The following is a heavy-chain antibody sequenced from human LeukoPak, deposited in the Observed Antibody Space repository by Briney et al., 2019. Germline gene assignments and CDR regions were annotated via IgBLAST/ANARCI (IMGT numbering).Heavy chain of an antibody. Sequence: GGSLRLSCAASGFTFSSYSMNWVRQAPGKGLEWVSSISSSSSYIYYADSVKGRFTISRDNAKNSLYLQMNSLRAEDTAVYYCVIDCSSTSCYSHWGQGTLVTVSS. CDR2: ISSSSSYI. D-gene: IGHD2-2*01. V-gene: IGHV3-21*01. CDR1: GFTFSSYS. J-gene: IGHJ4*02. CDR3: VIDCSSTSCYSH.